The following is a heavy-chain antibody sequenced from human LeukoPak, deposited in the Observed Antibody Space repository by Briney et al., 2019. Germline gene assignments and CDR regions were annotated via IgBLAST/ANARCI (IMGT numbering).Heavy chain of an antibody. Sequence: SETLSLTCAVYGGSFSGYYWSWIRQPPGKGLEWIGEINHSGSTNYNPSLKSRVTISVDTSKNQFSLKLSSVTAADTAVYYCARGVALLRYFDWSWFDPWGQGTLVTVSS. D-gene: IGHD3-9*01. J-gene: IGHJ5*02. CDR1: GGSFSGYY. CDR2: INHSGST. V-gene: IGHV4-34*01. CDR3: ARGVALLRYFDWSWFDP.